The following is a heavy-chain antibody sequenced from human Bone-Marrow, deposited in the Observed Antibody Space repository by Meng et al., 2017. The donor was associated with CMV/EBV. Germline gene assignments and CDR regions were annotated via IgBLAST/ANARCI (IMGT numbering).Heavy chain of an antibody. CDR2: INHSRST. J-gene: IGHJ4*02. V-gene: IGHV4-34*01. Sequence: GSLRPSFAVYGGSFSGYYWSWIRQLPGKGLEWIGEINHSRSTNYNPSLKSRVTISVDTSKTQFSLKLSSVTASDTAVYYCARGRHFRYYYASSGYYYFDYWCQGTLITVAS. CDR3: ARGRHFRYYYASSGYYYFDY. CDR1: GGSFSGYY. D-gene: IGHD3-22*01.